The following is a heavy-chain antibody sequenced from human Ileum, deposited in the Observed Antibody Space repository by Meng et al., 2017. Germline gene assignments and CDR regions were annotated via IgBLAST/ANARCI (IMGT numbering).Heavy chain of an antibody. V-gene: IGHV1-8*01. CDR2: MNPNSGNT. J-gene: IGHJ4*02. CDR1: GFIFSSYD. Sequence: QVQLVQSGPEVKKPGVAVTVCCKASGFIFSSYDINWVRQAPRQGLEWMGWMNPNSGNTGFAQKFQDRITMTRDTSINTAYMELSSLTSEDTAVYYCARRTQSTGTALGYWGQGTLVTVSS. CDR3: ARRTQSTGTALGY. D-gene: IGHD1-1*01.